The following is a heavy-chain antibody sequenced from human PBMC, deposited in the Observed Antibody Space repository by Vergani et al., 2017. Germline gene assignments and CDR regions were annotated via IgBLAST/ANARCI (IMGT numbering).Heavy chain of an antibody. Sequence: EVQLVESGGGLVQPGGSLRLSCAASGFTFSSYSMNWVRQAPGKGLEWVSSISSSSSYIYYADSVKGRFTISRDNAKNSLYLQMNSLRAEDTAVYYCATDELGGYDYYYYGMDVWGQGTTVTVSS. V-gene: IGHV3-21*01. CDR1: GFTFSSYS. CDR3: ATDELGGYDYYYYGMDV. J-gene: IGHJ6*02. D-gene: IGHD5-12*01. CDR2: ISSSSSYI.